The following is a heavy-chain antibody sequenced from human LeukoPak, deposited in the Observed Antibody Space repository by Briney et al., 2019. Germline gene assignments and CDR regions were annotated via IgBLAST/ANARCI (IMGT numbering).Heavy chain of an antibody. CDR2: ISAGRSGK. V-gene: IGHV3-48*02. CDR1: GFILNFNRYW. CDR3: ARDRLYAFDY. D-gene: IGHD2-8*01. J-gene: IGHJ4*02. Sequence: GGSLRLSCEASGFILNFNRYWMHWVRQAPGRGLEWISHISAGRSGKYYADSVKGRFAISRDDARDSLYLQMNSLRDEDTALYYCARDRLYAFDYWGQGTLVTVSS.